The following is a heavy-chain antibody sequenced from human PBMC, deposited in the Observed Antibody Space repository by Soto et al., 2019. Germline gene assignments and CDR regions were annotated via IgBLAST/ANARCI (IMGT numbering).Heavy chain of an antibody. D-gene: IGHD1-26*01. V-gene: IGHV1-58*02. CDR2: IVLGSGNT. CDR3: ATKGATGSFWYFDL. CDR1: GFTFTSSA. Sequence: QMQLVQSGPEVKKPGTSVKVSCKASGFTFTSSAMQWVRQARGQRLEWIGWIVLGSGNTHYAQKFQERVTITRDMSTSTAYMELSILRSEDTAVYYCATKGATGSFWYFDLWGRGTLVTVSS. J-gene: IGHJ2*01.